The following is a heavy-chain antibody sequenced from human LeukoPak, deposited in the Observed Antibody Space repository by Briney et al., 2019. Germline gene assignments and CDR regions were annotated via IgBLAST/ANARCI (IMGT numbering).Heavy chain of an antibody. CDR1: GYTFTSYY. D-gene: IGHD2-2*01. CDR3: ARHPSPQLHHFDY. J-gene: IGHJ4*02. CDR2: INPSGDST. Sequence: ASVKVSCKASGYTFTSYYMHWVRLAPGQGLEWMGIINPSGDSTSYEQRFQGRLTMTRDTSTNTVYMELSSLRSEDTAVYYCARHPSPQLHHFDYWGQGTLVTVSS. V-gene: IGHV1-46*01.